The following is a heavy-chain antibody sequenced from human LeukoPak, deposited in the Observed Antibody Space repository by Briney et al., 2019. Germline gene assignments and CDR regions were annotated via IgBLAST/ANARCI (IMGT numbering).Heavy chain of an antibody. CDR2: ISYDGSNK. CDR1: GFTFSTYG. Sequence: GGSLRLSCAASGFTFSTYGMHWVRQAPGKGLEWVAVISYDGSNKYYADSVKGRLTISRDNSNNTLYLQMNSLRAEDTAVYYCAKESTSYSRGWYYDYWGQGTLVTVSS. CDR3: AKESTSYSRGWYYDY. D-gene: IGHD6-19*01. V-gene: IGHV3-30*18. J-gene: IGHJ4*02.